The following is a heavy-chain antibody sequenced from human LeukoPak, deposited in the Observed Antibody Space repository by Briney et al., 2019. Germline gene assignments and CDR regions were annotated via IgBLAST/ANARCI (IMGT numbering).Heavy chain of an antibody. V-gene: IGHV1-18*01. Sequence: GASVKVSCKASGYTFTSYGFSWVRQAPGQGLEWMGWISAYNGNTNYAQKLQGRVTMTTDTSTSTAYMELRSLRSDDTAVYYCARGTLYSVTTAPLDWFDPWGQGTLVTVSS. J-gene: IGHJ5*02. CDR2: ISAYNGNT. D-gene: IGHD4-11*01. CDR3: ARGTLYSVTTAPLDWFDP. CDR1: GYTFTSYG.